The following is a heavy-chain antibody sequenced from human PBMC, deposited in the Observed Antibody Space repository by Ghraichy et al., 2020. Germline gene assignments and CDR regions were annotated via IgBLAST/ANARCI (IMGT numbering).Heavy chain of an antibody. CDR2: ISYDGSNK. J-gene: IGHJ6*03. CDR3: AKGSVSTIPYYYMDV. CDR1: GFTFSSYG. V-gene: IGHV3-30*18. D-gene: IGHD5/OR15-5a*01. Sequence: GGSLRLSCAASGFTFSSYGMHWVRQAPGKGLEWVAVISYDGSNKYYADSVKGRFTISRDNSKNTLYLQMNRLRAEDTAVYYCAKGSVSTIPYYYMDVWGKGTTVT.